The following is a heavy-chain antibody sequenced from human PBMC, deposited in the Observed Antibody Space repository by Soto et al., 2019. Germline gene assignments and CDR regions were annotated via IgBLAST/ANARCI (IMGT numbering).Heavy chain of an antibody. D-gene: IGHD3-22*01. CDR3: AREGLYYYDSSDYYQLFDY. J-gene: IGHJ4*02. Sequence: QVQLVESGGGVVQPGRSLRLSCAASGFTFSSYGMHWVRQAPGKGLEWVAVIWYDGSNKYYADSVKGRFTISRDNSKNTLYLQMTSMRAEDTAVYYCAREGLYYYDSSDYYQLFDYWGQGTLVPDST. V-gene: IGHV3-33*01. CDR2: IWYDGSNK. CDR1: GFTFSSYG.